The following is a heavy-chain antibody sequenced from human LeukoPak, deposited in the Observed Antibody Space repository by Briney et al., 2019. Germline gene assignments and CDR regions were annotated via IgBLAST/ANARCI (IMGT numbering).Heavy chain of an antibody. CDR3: ARAPFYYGSGTYDGFDI. V-gene: IGHV5-51*01. CDR2: AYPLDSET. CDR1: GYSFNSYW. Sequence: GESLKISCKASGYSFNSYWIGWVRQMPGKGLEWIGIAYPLDSETRYSPSFQGHVTISADKSISTAYLQWSGLKASDTAMYYCARAPFYYGSGTYDGFDIWGQGTLVIVSS. J-gene: IGHJ3*02. D-gene: IGHD3-10*01.